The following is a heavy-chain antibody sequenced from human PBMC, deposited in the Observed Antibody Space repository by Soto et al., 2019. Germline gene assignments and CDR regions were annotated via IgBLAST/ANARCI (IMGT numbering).Heavy chain of an antibody. CDR1: GFTFSNYS. J-gene: IGHJ4*02. CDR3: AREWSVANPGY. V-gene: IGHV3-30-3*01. CDR2: ISKDGDKK. Sequence: GGSLRLSCAASGFTFSNYSMHWVRQAPGKGLGWVAVISKDGDKKYYADSVKGRFTISRDNSKNTLYLQMNSLRPEDTAVHYCAREWSVANPGYWGQGTQVTVSS. D-gene: IGHD5-12*01.